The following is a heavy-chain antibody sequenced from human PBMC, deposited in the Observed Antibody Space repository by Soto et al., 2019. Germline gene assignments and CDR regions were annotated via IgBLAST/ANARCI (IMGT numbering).Heavy chain of an antibody. Sequence: QLQLQESGPGLVKPSETLSLTCTVSGGSISSSNYYWGWIRQPPGKGLEWIGNIYYSGSTYYNPSLKSRXTXXXDTSKNXFSLKLXXVXAADTAVYYCARPTRSFDYWGQGTLVTVSS. V-gene: IGHV4-39*01. CDR3: ARPTRSFDY. CDR2: IYYSGST. J-gene: IGHJ4*02. CDR1: GGSISSSNYY.